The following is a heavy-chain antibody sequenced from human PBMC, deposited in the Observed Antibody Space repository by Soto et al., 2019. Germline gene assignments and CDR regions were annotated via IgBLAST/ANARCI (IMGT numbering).Heavy chain of an antibody. J-gene: IGHJ5*02. D-gene: IGHD2-2*01. CDR1: GFTFSSYG. V-gene: IGHV3-33*01. CDR2: IWYDGSNK. CDR3: ARDNCISTSPHCGFDP. Sequence: PGGSLRLSCAASGFTFSSYGMHWVRQAPGKGLEWVAVIWYDGSNKYYADSVKGRFTISRDNSKNTLYLQMNSLRAEDTAVYYCARDNCISTSPHCGFDPWGQGTLVTVSS.